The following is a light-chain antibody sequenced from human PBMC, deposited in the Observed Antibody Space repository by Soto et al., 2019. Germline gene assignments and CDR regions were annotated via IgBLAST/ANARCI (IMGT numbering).Light chain of an antibody. CDR2: DAS. Sequence: EIVLTQSPATLSLSPGERATLSCRASQSVSSYLAWYQQKPGQTPRLLIYDASNWATGIRARFSGSGSGTDFTRTITSLEPGAFAVYYCQHHSNWAFTFGGGTKVQIK. CDR3: QHHSNWAFT. J-gene: IGKJ4*01. V-gene: IGKV3-11*01. CDR1: QSVSSY.